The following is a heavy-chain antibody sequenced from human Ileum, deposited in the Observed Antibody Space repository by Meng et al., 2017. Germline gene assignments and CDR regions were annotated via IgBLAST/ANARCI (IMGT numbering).Heavy chain of an antibody. J-gene: IGHJ5*02. Sequence: QVRQQGSGPGLVRTSETLPLTCTVSGGSVSSGRYYLSWIRQPPEKGLEWLGHISYSGSTTYNPTLKSRVTISEDTSKKQFSLKLTSVTAADTAVYFCARGGPWFDPWGQGTLVTVSS. CDR2: ISYSGST. CDR3: ARGGPWFDP. V-gene: IGHV4-61*01. CDR1: GGSVSSGRYY.